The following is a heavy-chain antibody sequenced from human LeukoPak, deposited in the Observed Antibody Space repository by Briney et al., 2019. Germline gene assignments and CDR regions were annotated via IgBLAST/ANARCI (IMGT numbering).Heavy chain of an antibody. CDR3: LTSMGY. V-gene: IGHV3-7*01. Sequence: GGSLRLSCVVTGLTFSDHWMNLVRQAPGKGLEWVANVKPDGSGEYYVESVRGRFIISRDNAKNSVYLQMNSLKAEDSAVYYMLTSMGYWGQGTLVTVSS. J-gene: IGHJ4*02. CDR2: VKPDGSGE. D-gene: IGHD3-9*01. CDR1: GLTFSDHW.